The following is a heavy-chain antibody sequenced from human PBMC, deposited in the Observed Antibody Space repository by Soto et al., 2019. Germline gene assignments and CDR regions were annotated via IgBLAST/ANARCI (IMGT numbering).Heavy chain of an antibody. V-gene: IGHV1-18*01. D-gene: IGHD3-10*01. CDR3: ARDRTYGSASGWFDP. Sequence: QVQLVQSGAEVKKPGASVKVSCKASGYTFTSYGISWVRQAPGQGLEWTGWISAYNGNTNYAQKLQGRVTMTTDTSTSTAYMELRSLRSDDTAVYYCARDRTYGSASGWFDPWGQGTLVTVSS. J-gene: IGHJ5*02. CDR1: GYTFTSYG. CDR2: ISAYNGNT.